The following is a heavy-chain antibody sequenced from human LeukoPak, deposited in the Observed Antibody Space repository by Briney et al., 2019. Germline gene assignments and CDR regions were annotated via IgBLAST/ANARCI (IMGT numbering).Heavy chain of an antibody. J-gene: IGHJ4*02. Sequence: GGSLRLSCSASGFSFSSLRVHWVRQAPGKGLEYVSGISSDGGSTYYADSVKGRFTISRDNSKNTLFIQVSSLRPEDTAVYYCVNQISGWVYWGRGTLVTVSS. D-gene: IGHD6-19*01. CDR3: VNQISGWVY. CDR1: GFSFSSLR. CDR2: ISSDGGST. V-gene: IGHV3-64D*06.